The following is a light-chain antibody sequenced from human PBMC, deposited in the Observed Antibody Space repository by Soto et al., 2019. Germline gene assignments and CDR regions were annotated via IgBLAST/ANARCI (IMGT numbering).Light chain of an antibody. CDR2: EVS. J-gene: IGLJ1*01. CDR3: QSNDNGLSGSDV. V-gene: IGLV2-14*01. Sequence: QSVLTQPASVSGSPGQSITISCTGTSSDVGGYNYVSWYQQHPGKAPKLMIYEVSNRPSGVSNRFSGSKSGNTASLTISGLQAEDEADYYCQSNDNGLSGSDVFGTGTKVTVL. CDR1: SSDVGGYNY.